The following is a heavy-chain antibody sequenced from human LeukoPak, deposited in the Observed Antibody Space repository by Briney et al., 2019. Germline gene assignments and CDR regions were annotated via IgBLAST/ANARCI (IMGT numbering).Heavy chain of an antibody. Sequence: GGSLRLSCAASGFTVSSNYMSWVRQAPGKGLEWVSVIYSGGSTYYADSVKGRFTISRDSSKNTLYLQMNSLRAEDTAVYYCARGYYYDSSGYYSWGQGTLVTVSS. V-gene: IGHV3-66*01. CDR3: ARGYYYDSSGYYS. CDR2: IYSGGST. J-gene: IGHJ4*02. CDR1: GFTVSSNY. D-gene: IGHD3-22*01.